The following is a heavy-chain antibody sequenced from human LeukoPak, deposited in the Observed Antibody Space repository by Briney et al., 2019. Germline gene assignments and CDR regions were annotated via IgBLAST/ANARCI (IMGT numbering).Heavy chain of an antibody. J-gene: IGHJ5*02. CDR3: ARAYYSTSWFPH. V-gene: IGHV4-34*01. CDR1: GVSLNGYY. Sequence: SETLSLTCAVSGVSLNGYYWGWIRQTPGKGLEWIGEINHSGRTNYNPSLKSRVTISADTSKNQFSLELRSVTAADTAVYYCARAYYSTSWFPHWGQGALVTVSS. CDR2: INHSGRT. D-gene: IGHD3-10*01.